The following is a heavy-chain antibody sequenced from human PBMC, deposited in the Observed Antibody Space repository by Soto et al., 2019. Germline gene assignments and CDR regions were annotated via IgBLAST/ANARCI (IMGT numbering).Heavy chain of an antibody. D-gene: IGHD3-22*01. CDR1: GYSFTSYW. CDR3: ARRDYYGSSGCSPCAFDI. J-gene: IGHJ3*02. CDR2: IYPGDSDT. Sequence: LGESLKISCKGSGYSFTSYWIGWVRQMPGKGLEWMGMIYPGDSDTIYSPSFQGQVTISADTSISTAYLQWSSLKASDTAMYYCARRDYYGSSGCSPCAFDIWGQGTMVTVSS. V-gene: IGHV5-51*01.